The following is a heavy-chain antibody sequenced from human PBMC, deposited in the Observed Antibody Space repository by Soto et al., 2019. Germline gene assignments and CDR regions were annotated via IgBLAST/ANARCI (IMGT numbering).Heavy chain of an antibody. Sequence: QITLKESGPTLVKPTQTLTLTCTFTGFSLNTRGVAVAWNRQPPGKALEWLGLIYWDDDTRYSPSLKTRLIIARDTSENQVVLTLTDLDPVDTATYFCAHTFGIFTGYNINFDYWGQGALVTVSS. D-gene: IGHD3-9*01. CDR3: AHTFGIFTGYNINFDY. CDR1: GFSLNTRGVA. J-gene: IGHJ4*02. V-gene: IGHV2-5*02. CDR2: IYWDDDT.